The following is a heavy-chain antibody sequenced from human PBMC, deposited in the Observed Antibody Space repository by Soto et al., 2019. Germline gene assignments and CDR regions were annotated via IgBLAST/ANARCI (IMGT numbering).Heavy chain of an antibody. CDR3: AKGRSFHYFDY. J-gene: IGHJ4*02. V-gene: IGHV3-9*01. CDR2: VSWNAAAI. Sequence: EVQLVESGGGLVQPGRSLRLSCAASGFSFDDYAMHWVRQAPGKGLEWVSGVSWNAAAIGYADSVKGRFTISRDNAKNSLYLQMNSLXXXXXXLYYCAKGRSFHYFDYWGQGTL. CDR1: GFSFDDYA.